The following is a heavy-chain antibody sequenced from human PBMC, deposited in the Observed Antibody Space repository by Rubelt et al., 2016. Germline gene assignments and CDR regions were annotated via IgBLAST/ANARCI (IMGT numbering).Heavy chain of an antibody. CDR3: ATRTVGVIGPHAFDI. Sequence: QVQLVQSGAEVKKPGASVKVSCKASGYTFTSYYMHWVRQAPGKGLEWMGGFDPEDGETIYAQKFQGRVTMTEDTSTDTAYMELSSLRSEDTAVYYCATRTVGVIGPHAFDIWGQGTMVTVSS. V-gene: IGHV1-24*01. D-gene: IGHD3-10*01. CDR2: FDPEDGET. J-gene: IGHJ3*02. CDR1: GYTFTSYY.